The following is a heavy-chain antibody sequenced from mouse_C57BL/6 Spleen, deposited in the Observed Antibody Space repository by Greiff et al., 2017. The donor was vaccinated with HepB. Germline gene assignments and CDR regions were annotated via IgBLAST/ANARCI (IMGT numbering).Heavy chain of an antibody. CDR3: ARDDLFAGYLEFAY. D-gene: IGHD2-2*01. CDR2: IYPGNGDT. Sequence: QSGAELVRPGASVKMSCKASGYTFTSYNMHWVKQTPRQGLEWIGAIYPGNGDTSYNQKFKGKATLTVDKASSTAYMQLSSLTSEDSAFYYCARDDLFAGYLEFAYWGQGTLVSVAA. V-gene: IGHV1-12*01. CDR1: GYTFTSYN. J-gene: IGHJ3*01.